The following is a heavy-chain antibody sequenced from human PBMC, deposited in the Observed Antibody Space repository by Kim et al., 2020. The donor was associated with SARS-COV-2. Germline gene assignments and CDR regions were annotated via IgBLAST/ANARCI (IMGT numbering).Heavy chain of an antibody. Sequence: ETLSLTCTVSGGSISSSSYYWGWIRQPPGKGLEWIGSIYYSGSTYYNPSLKSRVTISVDTSKNQFSLKLSSVTAADTAVYYCARDITMVRGVSPEYGMDVWGQGTTVTVSS. CDR3: ARDITMVRGVSPEYGMDV. CDR1: GGSISSSSYY. D-gene: IGHD3-10*01. J-gene: IGHJ6*02. CDR2: IYYSGST. V-gene: IGHV4-39*02.